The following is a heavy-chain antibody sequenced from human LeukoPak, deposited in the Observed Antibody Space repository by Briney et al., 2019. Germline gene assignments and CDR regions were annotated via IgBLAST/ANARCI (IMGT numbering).Heavy chain of an antibody. CDR2: IIPIFGTA. J-gene: IGHJ5*02. CDR1: GGTFSSYA. CDR3: ARVANYDYVWGSLNWFDP. Sequence: SVTVSCKASGGTFSSYAISWVRQAPGQGLEWMGGIIPIFGTANYAQKFQGRVTITADESTSTAYMELSSLRSEDTAVYYCARVANYDYVWGSLNWFDPWGQGTLVTVSS. V-gene: IGHV1-69*13. D-gene: IGHD3-16*01.